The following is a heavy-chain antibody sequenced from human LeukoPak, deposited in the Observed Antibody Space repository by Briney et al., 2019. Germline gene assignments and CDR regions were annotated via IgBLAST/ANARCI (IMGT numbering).Heavy chain of an antibody. CDR1: GYTFTNHG. CDR3: ARDLSLGRHDDGEPFDY. D-gene: IGHD4-17*01. Sequence: ASVKVSCKTSGYTFTNHGISWVRQAPGQGLELMGWISGYNANTNYVKKFRGRVTMTTDTSTSTAYMELRSLSSDDPALYYCARDLSLGRHDDGEPFDYWGQGTLVTVSS. CDR2: ISGYNANT. J-gene: IGHJ4*02. V-gene: IGHV1-18*01.